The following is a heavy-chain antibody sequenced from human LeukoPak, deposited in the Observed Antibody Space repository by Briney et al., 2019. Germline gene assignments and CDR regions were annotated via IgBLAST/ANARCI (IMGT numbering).Heavy chain of an antibody. CDR2: IYYSGST. Sequence: SETLSLTCAVYGGSFSGYYWSWIRQPPGKGLEWIGSIYYSGSTYYNPSLKSRVTISVDTSKNQFSLKLSSVTAADTAVYYCARDITGSFDYWGQGNLVTVSS. D-gene: IGHD1-14*01. CDR3: ARDITGSFDY. V-gene: IGHV4-34*01. CDR1: GGSFSGYY. J-gene: IGHJ4*02.